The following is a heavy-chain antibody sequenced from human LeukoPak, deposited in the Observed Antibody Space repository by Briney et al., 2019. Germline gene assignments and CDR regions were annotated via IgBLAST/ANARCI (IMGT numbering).Heavy chain of an antibody. V-gene: IGHV4-59*01. CDR3: ARPSWNYYYMDV. J-gene: IGHJ6*03. Sequence: PSETLSLTCTVSGGSISSYYWSWIRQPPGKGLEWIGYIYYSGSTNYNPSLKSRVTISVDTSKSQCSLKLSSVTAADTAVYYCARPSWNYYYMDVWGKGTTVTVSS. CDR2: IYYSGST. D-gene: IGHD6-13*01. CDR1: GGSISSYY.